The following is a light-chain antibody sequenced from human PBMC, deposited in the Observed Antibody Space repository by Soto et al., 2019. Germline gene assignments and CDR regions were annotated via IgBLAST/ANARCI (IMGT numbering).Light chain of an antibody. Sequence: IQLTQSPSSLPASVGDRVTITCRASQGIRNELGWYQQRRGGAPKILMYSASTLSSGVPSRFSGSGSGKDFTLTIASLQPEDFATYYCLQDYSYPYTFGQGTKLEIK. CDR2: SAS. CDR3: LQDYSYPYT. J-gene: IGKJ2*01. V-gene: IGKV1-6*01. CDR1: QGIRNE.